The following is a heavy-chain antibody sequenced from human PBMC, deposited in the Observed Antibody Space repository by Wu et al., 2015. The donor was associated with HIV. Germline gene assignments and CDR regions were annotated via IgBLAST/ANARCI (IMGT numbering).Heavy chain of an antibody. CDR2: INPNGGGA. CDR3: AAVYCTGGICYLGY. J-gene: IGHJ4*02. V-gene: IGHV1-2*02. D-gene: IGHD2-8*02. Sequence: QVQVVQSATEVKKPGASVKVSCKASGYTFTAAYIHWVRQAPGQGLEWMGSINPNGGGANYAQNVQGRVTITRDKSISTAYMELNTLRSDDTAVYYCAAVYCTGGICYLGYWGQGTLLIVSS. CDR1: GYTFTAAY.